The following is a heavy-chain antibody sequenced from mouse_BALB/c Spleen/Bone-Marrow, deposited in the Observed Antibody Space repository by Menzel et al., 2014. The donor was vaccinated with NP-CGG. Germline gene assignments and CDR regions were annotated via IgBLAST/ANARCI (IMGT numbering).Heavy chain of an antibody. Sequence: QVQLQQSGAELVKPGASVKMSCKASGYTFTSYWMHWVKQRPGQGLEWIGVIDPSDSYTSYNQKFKGKAALTVDPSSSTAYMQLSSLTSEDSAVYYCTRRGYYAMDYWGQETSVTVSS. J-gene: IGHJ4*01. CDR2: IDPSDSYT. CDR3: TRRGYYAMDY. V-gene: IGHV1S127*01. CDR1: GYTFTSYW.